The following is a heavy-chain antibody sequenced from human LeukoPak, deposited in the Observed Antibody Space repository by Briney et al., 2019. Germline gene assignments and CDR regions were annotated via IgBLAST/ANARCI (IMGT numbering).Heavy chain of an antibody. D-gene: IGHD2/OR15-2a*01. CDR2: IYTSGST. CDR1: GGSISSYY. Sequence: SETLSLTCTVSGGSISSYYWSWIRQPAGKGLEWIGRIYTSGSTNYNPSLKSRVTISVDTSKNQFSLKLSSVTAADTAVYYCARGPRYYGWFDPWGQGTLVTVSS. J-gene: IGHJ5*02. CDR3: ARGPRYYGWFDP. V-gene: IGHV4-4*07.